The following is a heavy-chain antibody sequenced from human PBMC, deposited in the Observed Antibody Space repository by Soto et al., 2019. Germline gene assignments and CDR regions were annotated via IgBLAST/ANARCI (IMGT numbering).Heavy chain of an antibody. CDR2: ISYDGSNK. J-gene: IGHJ5*02. Sequence: QVQLVESGGGVVQPGRSLRLSCAASGFTFSSYAMHWVRQAPGKGLEWVAVISYDGSNKYYADSVKGRFTISRDNSKNTLYLQMNSLRAEDTAVYYCARQRQRYGSGIFWFDPWGQGTLVTVSS. D-gene: IGHD3-10*01. CDR3: ARQRQRYGSGIFWFDP. CDR1: GFTFSSYA. V-gene: IGHV3-30-3*01.